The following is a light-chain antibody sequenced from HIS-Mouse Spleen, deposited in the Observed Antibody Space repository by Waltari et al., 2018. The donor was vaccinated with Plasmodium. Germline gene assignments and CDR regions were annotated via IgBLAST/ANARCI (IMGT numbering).Light chain of an antibody. Sequence: EIVMTQSPATLSVSPGERATLSCRASQSVSSNLAWYQQKPGQAPRLLIYGASTRATGRPARFSGSGAGTEFTLTISSMQSEDFAVYYCQQYNNWPRGTFGQGTKVEIK. CDR2: GAS. CDR1: QSVSSN. V-gene: IGKV3-15*01. J-gene: IGKJ1*01. CDR3: QQYNNWPRGT.